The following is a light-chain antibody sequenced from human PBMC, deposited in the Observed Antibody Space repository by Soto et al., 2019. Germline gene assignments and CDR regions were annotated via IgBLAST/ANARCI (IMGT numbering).Light chain of an antibody. J-gene: IGKJ5*01. CDR1: QSVSSD. CDR3: QQRSTWPT. V-gene: IGKV3-15*01. Sequence: EIVMTQSPATLSVSPGERATLSCRASQSVSSDLAWYQQKAGQAPRLLIYDTSTRATGIPARFSGSGSGTEFTLTISSLQSEDSAVYHCQQRSTWPTFGQGTRLEI. CDR2: DTS.